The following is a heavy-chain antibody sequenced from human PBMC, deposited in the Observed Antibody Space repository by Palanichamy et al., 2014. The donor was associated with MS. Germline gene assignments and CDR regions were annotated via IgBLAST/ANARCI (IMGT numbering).Heavy chain of an antibody. Sequence: EVQLVESGGGLVKPGGSLRLSCAASGFTFSSYSMNWVRQAPGKGLEWVSSISSSSSYIYYADSVKGRFTISRDNAKNSLYLQMNSLRAEDTAVYYCARDRFDYYYGMDVWGQGTTVTVSS. CDR3: ARDRFDYYYGMDV. J-gene: IGHJ6*02. CDR1: GFTFSSYS. D-gene: IGHD3-3*01. V-gene: IGHV3-21*01. CDR2: ISSSSSYI.